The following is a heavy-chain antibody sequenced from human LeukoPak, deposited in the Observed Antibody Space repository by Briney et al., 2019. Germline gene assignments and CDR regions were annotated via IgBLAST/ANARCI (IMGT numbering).Heavy chain of an antibody. CDR1: GGSISSYY. V-gene: IGHV4-59*01. CDR3: ARADVRYSYGYGSWFDP. J-gene: IGHJ5*02. Sequence: SETLSLTCTVSGGSISSYYWSWIRQPPGKGLEWIGYIYYSGSTNYNPSLKSRVTISVDTSKNQFSLKLSSVTAADTAVYYCARADVRYSYGYGSWFDPWGQGTLVTVSS. D-gene: IGHD5-18*01. CDR2: IYYSGST.